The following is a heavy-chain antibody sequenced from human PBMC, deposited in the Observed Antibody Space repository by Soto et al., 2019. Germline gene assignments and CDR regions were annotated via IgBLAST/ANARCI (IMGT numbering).Heavy chain of an antibody. Sequence: SVKVSCKASAGTFSSYASSWVRQAPGQGLEWMGGIIPIFGTANYAQKFQGRVTITADESTSTAYMELSSLRSEDTAVYYCARVPYYDFWSGPYDWFDPWGQGTLVTVSS. CDR1: AGTFSSYA. V-gene: IGHV1-69*13. CDR3: ARVPYYDFWSGPYDWFDP. J-gene: IGHJ5*02. D-gene: IGHD3-3*01. CDR2: IIPIFGTA.